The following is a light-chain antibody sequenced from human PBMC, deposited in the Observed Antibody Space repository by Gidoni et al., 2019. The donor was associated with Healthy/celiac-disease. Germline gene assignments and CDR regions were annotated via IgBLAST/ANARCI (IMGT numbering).Light chain of an antibody. V-gene: IGKV3-15*01. CDR1: LSVSSN. Sequence: EIVMPQSPSPLSVSPGETATLSCRGSLSVSSNLAWYKQKPGQAPRHLIHDASTRAAGMPARFSGSGSGTKFTLTISSLQSEDFTVYYCQQYNNWPPYTFGQGTKLEIK. J-gene: IGKJ2*01. CDR3: QQYNNWPPYT. CDR2: DAS.